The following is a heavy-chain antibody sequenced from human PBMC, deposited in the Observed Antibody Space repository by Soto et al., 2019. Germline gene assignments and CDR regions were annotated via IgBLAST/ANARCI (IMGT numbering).Heavy chain of an antibody. Sequence: GGSLRLSCAASGFPFSTYSKSWVRQAPGKGLEWVAAISGRGDTTYYADSVEGRFTISRDSSKNTLYLQMDSLRAEDTAVYYCAKEPLAVPPYFDYWGPGTLVTVSS. CDR2: ISGRGDTT. J-gene: IGHJ4*02. V-gene: IGHV3-23*01. D-gene: IGHD2-2*01. CDR1: GFPFSTYS. CDR3: AKEPLAVPPYFDY.